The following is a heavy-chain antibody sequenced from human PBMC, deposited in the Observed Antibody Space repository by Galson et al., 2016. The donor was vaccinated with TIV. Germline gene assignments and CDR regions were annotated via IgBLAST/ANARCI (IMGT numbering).Heavy chain of an antibody. D-gene: IGHD2-21*01. Sequence: SLRLSCAASAFSVNGNYMSWVRQAPGKGLEWVSIISSGGSTNYADSVKGRFTIGKDDSKNILYLQMTSLRGEDTAVYFCARDRRHCGNECFLRYYYGMDVWGQGTTVTVSS. V-gene: IGHV3-66*02. CDR3: ARDRRHCGNECFLRYYYGMDV. CDR1: AFSVNGNY. J-gene: IGHJ6*02. CDR2: ISSGGST.